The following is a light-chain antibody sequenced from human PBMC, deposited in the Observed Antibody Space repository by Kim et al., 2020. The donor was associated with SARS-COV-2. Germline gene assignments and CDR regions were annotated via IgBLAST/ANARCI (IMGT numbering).Light chain of an antibody. Sequence: GQSITISCPGSGSDLVGFNYVTWYQQHRDKAPKLIIYDVVHRPSGVSSRFSGSKSGYTASLSISGLEADDEAIYYCSSYTSSTTIVFGGGTQLTVL. CDR2: DVV. CDR3: SSYTSSTTIV. V-gene: IGLV2-14*03. J-gene: IGLJ2*01. CDR1: GSDLVGFNY.